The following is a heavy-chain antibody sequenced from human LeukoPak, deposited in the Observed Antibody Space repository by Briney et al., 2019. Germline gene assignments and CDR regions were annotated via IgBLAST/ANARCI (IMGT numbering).Heavy chain of an antibody. CDR1: GYTFTSYG. CDR3: ARAKKFKLLWFGRPNNWFDP. CDR2: ISAYNGNT. V-gene: IGHV1-18*01. Sequence: GASVKVSCKASGYTFTSYGISWVRQAPGQGLEWMGWISAYNGNTNYAQKLQGRVTMTTDTSTSTAYMELRSLRSDDTAVYYCARAKKFKLLWFGRPNNWFDPWGQGTLVTVSS. D-gene: IGHD3-10*01. J-gene: IGHJ5*02.